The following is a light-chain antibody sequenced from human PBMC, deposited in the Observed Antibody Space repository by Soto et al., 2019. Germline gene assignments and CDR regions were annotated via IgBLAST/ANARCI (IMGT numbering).Light chain of an antibody. V-gene: IGKV3-15*01. CDR1: QSVSSN. J-gene: IGKJ2*01. CDR3: QQYNDWRT. CDR2: GAS. Sequence: EIVMTQSPVTLSVSPGERATLSCRASQSVSSNLAWYQQKPGQAPRLLIYGASTRATGIPARFSGSGYGTEFTLTISSLQSEDFAVYYCQQYNDWRTFGQGTKLEIK.